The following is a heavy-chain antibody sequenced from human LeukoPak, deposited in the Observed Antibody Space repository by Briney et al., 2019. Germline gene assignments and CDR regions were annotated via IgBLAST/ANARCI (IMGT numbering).Heavy chain of an antibody. CDR1: GYTFTGYY. CDR3: AREWYSSGWYYFDY. CDR2: INPNSGGT. Sequence: ASVKVSCKASGYTFTGYYMHWVRQAPGQGLEWMGWINPNSGGTNYAQKFQGRVTITRDTSASTAYMELSSLRSEDTAVYYCAREWYSSGWYYFDYWGQGTLVTVSS. J-gene: IGHJ4*02. D-gene: IGHD6-19*01. V-gene: IGHV1-2*02.